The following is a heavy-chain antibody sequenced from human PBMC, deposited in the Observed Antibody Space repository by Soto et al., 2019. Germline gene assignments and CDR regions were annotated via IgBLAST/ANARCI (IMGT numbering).Heavy chain of an antibody. D-gene: IGHD3-22*01. Sequence: GGSLRLSCTTSGFTFSDYAISCFRQAPGKGLEWVGVIRSKAYGVTTDYAASVKGRFAISRDDSKDTAYLQMNSVTTEDTAVYFCAKYTSVSSYSFFGMDVWGHGTTVTVSS. V-gene: IGHV3-49*03. CDR1: GFTFSDYA. J-gene: IGHJ6*02. CDR2: IRSKAYGVTT. CDR3: AKYTSVSSYSFFGMDV.